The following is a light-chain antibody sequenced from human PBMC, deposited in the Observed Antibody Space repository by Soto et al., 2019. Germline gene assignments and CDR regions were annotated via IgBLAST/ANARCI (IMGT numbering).Light chain of an antibody. J-gene: IGLJ1*01. V-gene: IGLV1-40*01. Sequence: QSVLTQPPSVSGAPGQRVTISCTGSSSNIGAGYDVHWYQQLPGTAPKLLIYGNSNRPSGVPDRVSGSKSGTSACLAIAGLQAEGEADYYCQSYDSRLSGSHLSGTGTEVTVL. CDR1: SSNIGAGYD. CDR2: GNS. CDR3: QSYDSRLSGSHL.